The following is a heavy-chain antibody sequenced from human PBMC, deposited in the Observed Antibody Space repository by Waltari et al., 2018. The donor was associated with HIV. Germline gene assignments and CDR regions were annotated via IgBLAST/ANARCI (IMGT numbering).Heavy chain of an antibody. CDR2: IKQEGSEK. CDR1: GFTFSSYW. J-gene: IGHJ4*02. D-gene: IGHD5-18*01. CDR3: ARDLGYSYGYVSDY. V-gene: IGHV3-7*01. Sequence: EVQLVESGGGLVQPGGSLRLSCAASGFTFSSYWMSWVRKAPGKGLEWCANIKQEGSEKYYGDSVKGLFTISRDNAKNSLYLQMNSLRAEDTAVYYCARDLGYSYGYVSDYWGQGTLVTVSS.